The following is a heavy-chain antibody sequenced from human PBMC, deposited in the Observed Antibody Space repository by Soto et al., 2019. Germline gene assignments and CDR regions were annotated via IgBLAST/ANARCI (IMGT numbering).Heavy chain of an antibody. CDR3: ARSIVVVTALDY. D-gene: IGHD2-21*02. V-gene: IGHV1-3*05. CDR2: INAGNGNT. J-gene: IGHJ4*02. Sequence: QVQLVQSGAEEKKPGASVKVSCKASGYTFTSYAMHWVRQAPGQRLEWMGWINAGNGNTKYSQKFQGRVTITRDTAASTADMELSSLRSADTAVYSCARSIVVVTALDYWGQGTLVTVSS. CDR1: GYTFTSYA.